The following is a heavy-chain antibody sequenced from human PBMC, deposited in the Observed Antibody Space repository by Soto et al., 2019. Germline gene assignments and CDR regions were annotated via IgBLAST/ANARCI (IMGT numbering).Heavy chain of an antibody. CDR2: IWYDGSNK. CDR1: GFTFSSYG. CDR3: ARADGSSGYYSPREVDY. Sequence: QVQLVESGGGVVQPGRSLRLSCAASGFTFSSYGMHWVRQAPGKGLEWVAVIWYDGSNKYYADSVKGRFTISRDNSKNTLYLQMNSLRAEDTAVYYCARADGSSGYYSPREVDYWGQGTLVTVSS. V-gene: IGHV3-33*01. D-gene: IGHD3-22*01. J-gene: IGHJ4*02.